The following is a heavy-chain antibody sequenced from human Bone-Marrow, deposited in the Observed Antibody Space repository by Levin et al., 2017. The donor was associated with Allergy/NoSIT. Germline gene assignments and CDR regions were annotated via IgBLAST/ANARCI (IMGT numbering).Heavy chain of an antibody. Sequence: LSLTCGASGFTFSSYSINWVRQAPGKGLEWVSCISSGTTYIYYADSVKGRFNISRDNAKNSVYLQMNSLRFEDTAVYYCARGLGTASAIVDYWGQGTLVTVSS. V-gene: IGHV3-21*01. J-gene: IGHJ4*02. CDR2: ISSGTTYI. D-gene: IGHD5-18*01. CDR1: GFTFSSYS. CDR3: ARGLGTASAIVDY.